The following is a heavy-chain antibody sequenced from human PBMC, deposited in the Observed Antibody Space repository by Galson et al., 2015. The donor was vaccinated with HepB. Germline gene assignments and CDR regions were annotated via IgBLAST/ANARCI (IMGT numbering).Heavy chain of an antibody. V-gene: IGHV3-9*01. CDR2: ITWNSGSI. CDR1: GFTFDDYA. D-gene: IGHD3-16*01. Sequence: SLRLSCAASGFTFDDYAMHWVRQAPGKGLEWVSRITWNSGSIAYADSVKGRFTISRDNAKNSLYLQMNSLRAEDTAIYYCAKDSLGDDEFICSFDYWGQGALVTVSS. J-gene: IGHJ4*02. CDR3: AKDSLGDDEFICSFDY.